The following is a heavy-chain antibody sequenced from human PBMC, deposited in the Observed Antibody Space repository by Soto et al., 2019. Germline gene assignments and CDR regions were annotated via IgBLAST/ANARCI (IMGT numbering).Heavy chain of an antibody. V-gene: IGHV2-5*02. Sequence: SGPTLVNPTQTLTLTCTFSGFSLSTTGVGVGWIRQPPGKALECLALIYWDDDKRYSPSLKSRLTITRDTSKNQVVLTMTNMDPVDTATYYCAHIPNYYQYNWFDPWGQGALVTVSS. CDR2: IYWDDDK. CDR1: GFSLSTTGVG. CDR3: AHIPNYYQYNWFDP. J-gene: IGHJ5*02. D-gene: IGHD3-10*01.